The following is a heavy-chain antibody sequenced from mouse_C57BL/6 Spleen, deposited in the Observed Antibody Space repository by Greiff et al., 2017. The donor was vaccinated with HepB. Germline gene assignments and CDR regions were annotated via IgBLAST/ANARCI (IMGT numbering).Heavy chain of an antibody. Sequence: EVKVVESGGGLVQPGGSLSLSCAASGFTFTDYYMSWVRQPPGKALEWLGFIRNKANGYTTDYSSSVKGPFTISRDNSQSILYLQMNALRAEDSATYYCARYYYGSSNGYAMDYWGQGTSVTVSS. D-gene: IGHD1-1*01. V-gene: IGHV7-3*01. CDR2: IRNKANGYTT. CDR3: ARYYYGSSNGYAMDY. CDR1: GFTFTDYY. J-gene: IGHJ4*01.